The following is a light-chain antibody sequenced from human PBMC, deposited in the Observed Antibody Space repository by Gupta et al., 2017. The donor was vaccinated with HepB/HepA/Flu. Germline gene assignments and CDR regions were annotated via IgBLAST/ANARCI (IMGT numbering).Light chain of an antibody. Sequence: SVLTPPPSASGTPGQRVTISCSGSSSNIGSNTVTWYQQPPGTAPKLLIYINNQRPSGVPDRFSGSKSGTSASLAISGLQSEDEADYYCAAWDDSLNVVVFGGGTKLTVL. CDR1: SSNIGSNT. J-gene: IGLJ2*01. CDR2: INN. V-gene: IGLV1-44*01. CDR3: AAWDDSLNVVV.